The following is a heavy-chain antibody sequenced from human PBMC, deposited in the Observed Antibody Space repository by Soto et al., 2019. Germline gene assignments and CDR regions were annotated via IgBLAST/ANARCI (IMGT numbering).Heavy chain of an antibody. Sequence: QVQLVESGGGVVQPGRSLRLSCAASGFTFSSYGMHWVRQAPGKGLEWVAGLWYDGSNKYYADSVKGRFTISRDNAKNTLYVQMNSLRAEDRAVYYCARDRLNDYCDYLLLIGGLDFWGQGTLVTVSS. CDR1: GFTFSSYG. D-gene: IGHD4-17*01. CDR3: ARDRLNDYCDYLLLIGGLDF. CDR2: LWYDGSNK. V-gene: IGHV3-33*01. J-gene: IGHJ4*02.